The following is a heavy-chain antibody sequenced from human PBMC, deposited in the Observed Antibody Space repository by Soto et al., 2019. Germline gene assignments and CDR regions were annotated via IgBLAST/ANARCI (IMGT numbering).Heavy chain of an antibody. V-gene: IGHV2-5*02. CDR3: AHRPGFSMAFDY. Sequence: QITLKESGPTLVKPTQTLTLTCNFSGFSLSTYGVGVGWIRQPPGKALEWLALIYWDDDTRFSPSLNSRLAITKETSKSQVVLTMTHMDPVDTATYYCAHRPGFSMAFDYWGPGSLVTVSS. CDR2: IYWDDDT. D-gene: IGHD3-10*01. CDR1: GFSLSTYGVG. J-gene: IGHJ4*02.